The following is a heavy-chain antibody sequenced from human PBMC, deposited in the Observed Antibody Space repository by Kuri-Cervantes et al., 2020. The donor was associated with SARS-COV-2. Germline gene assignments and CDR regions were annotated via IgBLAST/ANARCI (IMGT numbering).Heavy chain of an antibody. J-gene: IGHJ4*02. D-gene: IGHD2-21*01. CDR2: IYSGGSST. CDR3: AKDGDPDY. CDR1: GFTFSSYA. V-gene: IGHV3-23*03. Sequence: GGSLRLSCAASGFTFSSYAMSWVRQAPGRGLEWVSVIYSGGSSTYYADSVKGRFTISRDNSKNTLYLQVNSLRAEDTAVYYCAKDGDPDYWGQGTLVTVSS.